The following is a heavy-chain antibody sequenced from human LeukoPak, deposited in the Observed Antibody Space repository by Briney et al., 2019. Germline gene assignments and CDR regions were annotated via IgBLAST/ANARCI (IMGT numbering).Heavy chain of an antibody. Sequence: PGGSLRLSCAASGFTFSSYAMHWVRQAPGKGLEWVAVISYDGSNKYYADSVKGRFTISRDNSKNTLYLQMNSLRAEDTAAYYCAVVGATDYFDYWGQGTLVTVSS. CDR1: GFTFSSYA. CDR2: ISYDGSNK. CDR3: AVVGATDYFDY. D-gene: IGHD1-26*01. J-gene: IGHJ4*02. V-gene: IGHV3-30*04.